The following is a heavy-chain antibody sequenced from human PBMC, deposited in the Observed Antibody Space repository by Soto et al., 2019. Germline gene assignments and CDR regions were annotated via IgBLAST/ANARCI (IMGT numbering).Heavy chain of an antibody. Sequence: GGSLRLSCAASGFTVSSNYMSWVRQAPGKGLEWVSVIYSGGSTYYADSVKGRFTISRDNSKNTLYLQMYSLRAEDTAVYYCARDRVESGYPEYFQHWGQGTLVTVSS. D-gene: IGHD3-22*01. V-gene: IGHV3-53*01. J-gene: IGHJ1*01. CDR3: ARDRVESGYPEYFQH. CDR2: IYSGGST. CDR1: GFTVSSNY.